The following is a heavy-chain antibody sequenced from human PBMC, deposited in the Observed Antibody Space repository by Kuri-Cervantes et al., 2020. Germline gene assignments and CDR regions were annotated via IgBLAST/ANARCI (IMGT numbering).Heavy chain of an antibody. CDR2: ISAYNGNT. Sequence: ASVKVSYKASGYTFTSYGISWVRQAPGQGLEWMGWISAYNGNTNYAQKLQGRVTMTTDTSTSTAYMELRSLRSDDTAVYYCARDEDRFGEYGMDVWGQGTTVTVSS. CDR3: ARDEDRFGEYGMDV. CDR1: GYTFTSYG. V-gene: IGHV1-18*01. D-gene: IGHD3-10*01. J-gene: IGHJ6*02.